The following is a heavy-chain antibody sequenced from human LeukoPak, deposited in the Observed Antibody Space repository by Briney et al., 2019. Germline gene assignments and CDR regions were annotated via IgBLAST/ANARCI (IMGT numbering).Heavy chain of an antibody. CDR2: ITTSSSYI. V-gene: IGHV3-21*01. Sequence: GGSLRLSCAASGFSFGSYAMNWVRQAPGKGLEWVSSITTSSSYIYYADSVKGRFTVSRDNAKNSLYLQMNSLRAEDTAVYYCASHIVVVTAIRYYAMDVWGQGTTVTVSS. CDR1: GFSFGSYA. D-gene: IGHD2-2*01. CDR3: ASHIVVVTAIRYYAMDV. J-gene: IGHJ6*02.